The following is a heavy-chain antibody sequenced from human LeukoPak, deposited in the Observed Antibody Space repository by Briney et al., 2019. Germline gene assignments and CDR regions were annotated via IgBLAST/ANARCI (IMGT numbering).Heavy chain of an antibody. Sequence: GGSLRLSCVASGFTFSSSWMHWVRQAPGKGLVWVSRINGDGSSTTYADSVKGRFTISRDNAKNTLYLQMNSLGAEDTAVYYCARRTTGFLGLDPWGQGTLVTVSS. CDR1: GFTFSSSW. CDR2: INGDGSST. J-gene: IGHJ5*02. CDR3: ARRTTGFLGLDP. V-gene: IGHV3-74*03. D-gene: IGHD3-3*01.